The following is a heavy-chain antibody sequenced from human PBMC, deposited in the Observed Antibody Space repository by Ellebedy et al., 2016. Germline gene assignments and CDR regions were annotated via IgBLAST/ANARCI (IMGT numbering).Heavy chain of an antibody. Sequence: ASVKVSCQTSGDIFTDYYMHWVRQAPGQGLEWMGWINSNSGATNYARKFQGRVTLTSDTSISPAYMELSRLRSDDTAVYYCARDPCTTTSCYTWFDPWGQGTLVTVSS. CDR2: INSNSGAT. CDR3: ARDPCTTTSCYTWFDP. CDR1: GDIFTDYY. D-gene: IGHD2-2*02. J-gene: IGHJ5*02. V-gene: IGHV1-2*02.